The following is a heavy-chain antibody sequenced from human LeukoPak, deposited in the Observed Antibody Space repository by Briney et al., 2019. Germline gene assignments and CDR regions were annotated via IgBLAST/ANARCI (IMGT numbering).Heavy chain of an antibody. V-gene: IGHV3-7*03. CDR2: IKQDGSEK. Sequence: GGSLRLSCVTSGFTFSSYWMSWVRQAPGKGLEWVALIKQDGSEKYYVDSVKGRFTMSRDNAESSLYLQMNSLRVEDTAMYYCARYGQLGDWGRGTLDTVSS. J-gene: IGHJ4*02. CDR1: GFTFSSYW. CDR3: ARYGQLGD. D-gene: IGHD6-6*01.